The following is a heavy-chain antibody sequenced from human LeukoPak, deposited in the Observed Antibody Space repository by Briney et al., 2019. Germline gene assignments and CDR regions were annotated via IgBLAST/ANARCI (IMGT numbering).Heavy chain of an antibody. D-gene: IGHD2-15*01. CDR2: IYYSGST. CDR3: ARDKGLLSSNYGMGV. V-gene: IGHV4-59*01. CDR1: GGSISSYY. Sequence: SETLSLTCTVSGGSISSYYWSWIRQPPGKGLEWIGYIYYSGSTNYNPSLKSRVTISVDTSKNQFSLKLSSVTAADTAVYYCARDKGLLSSNYGMGVWGQGTTVTVSS. J-gene: IGHJ6*02.